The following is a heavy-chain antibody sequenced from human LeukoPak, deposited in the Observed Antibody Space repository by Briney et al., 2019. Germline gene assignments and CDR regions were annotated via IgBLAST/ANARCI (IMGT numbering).Heavy chain of an antibody. D-gene: IGHD6-19*01. CDR2: INHSGST. J-gene: IGHJ6*03. Sequence: SETLSLTCAVYGGSFSGYYWSWIRQPPGKGLEWIGEINHSGSTYYNPSLKSRVTISVDTSKNQFSLKLSSVTAADTAVYYCARVTGSSGWYGDYYYYYMDVWGKGTTVTVSS. CDR3: ARVTGSSGWYGDYYYYYMDV. CDR1: GGSFSGYY. V-gene: IGHV4-34*01.